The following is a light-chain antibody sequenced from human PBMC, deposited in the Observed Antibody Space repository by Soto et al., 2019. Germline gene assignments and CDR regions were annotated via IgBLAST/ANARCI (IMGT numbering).Light chain of an antibody. CDR2: YKSDSDN. CDR1: SGFDVGTYK. V-gene: IGLV5-45*03. J-gene: IGLJ3*02. CDR3: VIWHGYGWV. Sequence: QPVLTQPSSLSASPGASASLTCTLRSGFDVGTYKIYWYQQRPGSPPQYLLTYKSDSDNQQGSGVPSRFSGSKDASANAGILLISGLQSDDEADYHCVIWHGYGWVFGGGTQLTVL.